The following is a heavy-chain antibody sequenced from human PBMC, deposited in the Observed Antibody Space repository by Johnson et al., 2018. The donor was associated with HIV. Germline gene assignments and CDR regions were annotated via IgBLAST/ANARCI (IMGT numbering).Heavy chain of an antibody. CDR3: TRDRIQIWSYVGTFDT. Sequence: QVQLVESGGGVVQPGRSLRLSCAASGFTFSSYDMHWVRQAPGKGLEWVALISYDGSTKYYADSVKGRFTISRDVSKNTVYLQMSSLKPEDTAVYYCTRDRIQIWSYVGTFDTWGPGALVTVSS. CDR1: GFTFSSYD. J-gene: IGHJ3*02. V-gene: IGHV3-30*03. D-gene: IGHD5-18*01. CDR2: ISYDGSTK.